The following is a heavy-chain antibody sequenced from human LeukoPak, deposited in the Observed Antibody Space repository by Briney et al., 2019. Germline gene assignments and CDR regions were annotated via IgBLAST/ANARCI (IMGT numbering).Heavy chain of an antibody. Sequence: GESLKISCKGSGYSFTSYWIGWVRQMPGKGLEWMGIIYPGDSDTRYSPSFQGQVTISADKSISTAYLQWSSLKASDTAMYYRARPASKGHGYCSGGSCPGAFDIWGQGTMVTVSS. CDR1: GYSFTSYW. J-gene: IGHJ3*02. CDR2: IYPGDSDT. D-gene: IGHD2-15*01. V-gene: IGHV5-51*01. CDR3: ARPASKGHGYCSGGSCPGAFDI.